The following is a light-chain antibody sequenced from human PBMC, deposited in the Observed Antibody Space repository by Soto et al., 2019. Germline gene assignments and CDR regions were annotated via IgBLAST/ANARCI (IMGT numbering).Light chain of an antibody. CDR1: QSLAYSDGNTY. CDR3: MQGSNWPLT. CDR2: KVS. Sequence: DVVMTQSPLSLPATLGQPASISCRSSQSLAYSDGNTYLSWFQQRPGQSPRRLISKVSNRDSGVPDRFSGSGSGTDFTLKISRVEAEDVGVYYCMQGSNWPLTFGGGTRVEIK. J-gene: IGKJ4*01. V-gene: IGKV2-30*01.